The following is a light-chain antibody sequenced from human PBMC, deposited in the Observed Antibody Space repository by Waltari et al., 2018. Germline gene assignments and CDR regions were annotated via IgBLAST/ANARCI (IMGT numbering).Light chain of an antibody. CDR1: STSSATPY. Sequence: FMLTQPHSVSESPGKTVTISFTGRSTSSATPYVQWHQHRPGSAHTTVIYADDQRPSGVPDRFSGSIDSSSNSASLTISGLKTEDEADYYCQAYDGINVIFGGGTKLTVL. CDR3: QAYDGINVI. CDR2: ADD. V-gene: IGLV6-57*02. J-gene: IGLJ2*01.